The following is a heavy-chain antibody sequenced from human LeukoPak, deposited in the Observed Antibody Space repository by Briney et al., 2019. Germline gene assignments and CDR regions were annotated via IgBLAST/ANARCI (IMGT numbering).Heavy chain of an antibody. J-gene: IGHJ4*02. V-gene: IGHV4-59*01. D-gene: IGHD3-3*01. CDR3: ARGGEYYDFWSGWRYSYYFYY. CDR1: GGSISIDF. CDR2: IYYSGST. Sequence: SETLSLTCTVSGGSISIDFWSWIRQPPGKGLEWIGYIYYSGSTNYNPSLTSRVTISVDTSKNQFSLKLTSVTAADTAVYYGARGGEYYDFWSGWRYSYYFYYWGQGTLVTVSS.